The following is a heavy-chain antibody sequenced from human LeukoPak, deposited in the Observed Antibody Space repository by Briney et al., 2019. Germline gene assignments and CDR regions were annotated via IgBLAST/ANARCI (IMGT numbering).Heavy chain of an antibody. Sequence: SETLSLTCAVYGGSFSGYYWSWIRQPPGKGLEWIGEINHSGSTNYNPSLKSRVTISVDTSKNQFSLKLSSVTAADTAVYYCARPDCSSTSCYGWFDPWGQGTLVTVSS. J-gene: IGHJ5*02. CDR1: GGSFSGYY. CDR2: INHSGST. D-gene: IGHD2-2*01. V-gene: IGHV4-34*01. CDR3: ARPDCSSTSCYGWFDP.